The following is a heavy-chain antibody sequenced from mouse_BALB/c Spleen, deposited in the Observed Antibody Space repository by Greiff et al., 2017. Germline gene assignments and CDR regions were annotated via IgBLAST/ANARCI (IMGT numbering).Heavy chain of an antibody. D-gene: IGHD2-1*01. CDR2: ISCYNGAT. CDR3: ARGGGNYAYAMDY. CDR1: GYSFTGYY. Sequence: LVKTGASVKISCKASGYSFTGYYMHWVKQSHGKSLEWIGYISCYNGATSYNQKFKGKATFTVDTSSSTAYMQFNSLTSEDSAVYDCARGGGNYAYAMDYWGQGTSVTVSS. V-gene: IGHV1S34*01. J-gene: IGHJ4*01.